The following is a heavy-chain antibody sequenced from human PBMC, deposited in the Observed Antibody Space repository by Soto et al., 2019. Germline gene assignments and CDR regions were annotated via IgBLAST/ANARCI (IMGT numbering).Heavy chain of an antibody. Sequence: GESLKISCKGSGYSFTSYWIGWVRQMPGKGLEWMGIIYPGDSDTRYSPSFQGQVTLSADKSISTAYLQWSSLKASDTAMYYCARSDVDTAMVTGSPSWGYWGQGTLVTVSS. CDR3: ARSDVDTAMVTGSPSWGY. CDR1: GYSFTSYW. J-gene: IGHJ4*02. V-gene: IGHV5-51*01. CDR2: IYPGDSDT. D-gene: IGHD5-18*01.